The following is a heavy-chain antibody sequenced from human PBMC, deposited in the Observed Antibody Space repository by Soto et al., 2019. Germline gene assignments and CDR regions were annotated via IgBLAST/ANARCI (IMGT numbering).Heavy chain of an antibody. CDR2: IIPIFGTA. J-gene: IGHJ4*02. CDR1: GGTLSSYA. D-gene: IGHD2-2*01. Sequence: ASVKVSCKASGGTLSSYAISWVRQAPGQGLEWMGGIIPIFGTANYAQKFQGRVTITADESTSTAYMELSSLRSEDTAVYYCARVHRCSSTSCYLRYWGQGTLVTVSS. CDR3: ARVHRCSSTSCYLRY. V-gene: IGHV1-69*13.